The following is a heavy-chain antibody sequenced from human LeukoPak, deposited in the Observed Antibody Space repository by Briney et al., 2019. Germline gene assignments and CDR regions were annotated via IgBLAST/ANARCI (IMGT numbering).Heavy chain of an antibody. CDR2: ISGSGGST. CDR1: GFTFSSYA. V-gene: IGHV3-23*01. Sequence: SGGSLRLSCAASGFTFSSYAMSWVRQAPGKGLEWVSAISGSGGSTYYADPVKGRFTISRDNSKNTLFLQMNSLRVEDTAVYYCATYRQVLLPFESWGQGTLVTVSS. CDR3: ATYRQVLLPFES. J-gene: IGHJ4*02. D-gene: IGHD2-8*02.